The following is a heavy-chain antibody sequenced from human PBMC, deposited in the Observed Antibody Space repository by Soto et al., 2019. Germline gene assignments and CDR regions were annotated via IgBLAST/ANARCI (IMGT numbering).Heavy chain of an antibody. CDR2: ISSSSSTI. D-gene: IGHD6-13*01. CDR1: GFPFSSYG. V-gene: IGHV3-48*01. J-gene: IGHJ6*02. Sequence: GGSLRLSCAASGFPFSSYGMHWVRQAPGKGLGWVSYISSSSSTIYYADSVKGRFTISRDNAKNSLYLQMNSLRAEDTAVYYCASPPFRSSSWYSHYYYGMDVWGQGTTVTVSS. CDR3: ASPPFRSSSWYSHYYYGMDV.